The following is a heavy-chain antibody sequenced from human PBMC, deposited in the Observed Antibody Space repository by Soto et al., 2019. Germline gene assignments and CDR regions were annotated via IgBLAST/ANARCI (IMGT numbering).Heavy chain of an antibody. CDR2: IYHSGST. V-gene: IGHV4-30-2*01. D-gene: IGHD3-10*01. Sequence: KPSETLSLTCAVSGGSISSGGYSWSWIRQPPGKGLEWIGYIYHSGSTYYNPSLKSRVTISVDRSKNQFSLKLSSVTAADTAVYYCARAGVLLWFGELTWFDPWGQGTLVTVSS. CDR3: ARAGVLLWFGELTWFDP. J-gene: IGHJ5*02. CDR1: GGSISSGGYS.